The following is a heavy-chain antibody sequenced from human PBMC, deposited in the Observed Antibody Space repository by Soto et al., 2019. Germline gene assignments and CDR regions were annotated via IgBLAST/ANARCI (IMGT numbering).Heavy chain of an antibody. CDR1: GYSFTSSW. V-gene: IGHV5-10-1*03. CDR2: IDSSDSYI. D-gene: IGHD6-6*01. J-gene: IGHJ4*02. CDR3: ARRGSSSSFFYDS. Sequence: EVQLVQSGAEVKKPGESLRISCQGSGYSFTSSWIRWLRQMPGAGLEWMGRIDSSDSYINYSPSFQGRVTISADKYIRSAYLQWSSLKASHTAMYYCARRGSSSSFFYDSWGQGTLVTVSS.